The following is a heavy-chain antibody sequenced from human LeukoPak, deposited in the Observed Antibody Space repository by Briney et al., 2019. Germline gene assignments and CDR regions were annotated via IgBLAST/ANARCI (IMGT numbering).Heavy chain of an antibody. CDR2: IWYDGRNK. CDR1: GFTFSSNG. J-gene: IGHJ4*02. V-gene: IGHV3-33*01. CDR3: ARDSLVYDSSGYYYVFDY. D-gene: IGHD3-22*01. Sequence: PGGSLRLSCAASGFTFSSNGMHWVRQAPGKGLEWVAVIWYDGRNKYYAASVKGRFTISRDKSKNTLYLQMNSLRAEDTAVYYCARDSLVYDSSGYYYVFDYWGQGTLVTVSS.